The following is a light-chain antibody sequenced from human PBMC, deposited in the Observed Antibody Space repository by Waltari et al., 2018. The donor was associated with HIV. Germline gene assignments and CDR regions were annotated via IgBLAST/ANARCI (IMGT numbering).Light chain of an antibody. J-gene: IGKJ2*01. V-gene: IGKV4-1*01. CDR3: QQYYLVPST. CDR2: WAS. CDR1: QSLLYSSNNKNY. Sequence: DVVVSQYPDSLTLAVGERATLNCKSSQSLLYSSNNKNYLVWYHQKPRQPPQLLLYWASTRGSGVPDRFTGGGSATDFTLTINSLQAADVAVSYCQQYYLVPSTFGPGTKLEIK.